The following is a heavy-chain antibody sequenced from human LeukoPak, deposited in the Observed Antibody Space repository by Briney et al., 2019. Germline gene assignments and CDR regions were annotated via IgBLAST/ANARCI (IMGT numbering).Heavy chain of an antibody. CDR3: AKDLPRITMVRGVWGYFDY. V-gene: IGHV3-23*01. J-gene: IGHJ4*02. D-gene: IGHD3-10*01. CDR1: GFTFSSYA. CDR2: ISGSGGGT. Sequence: GGSLRPSCAASGFTFSSYAMSWVRQAPGKGLEWVSSISGSGGGTYYADSVKGRFTISRDNSKNTLYLQMSSLRAEDTAVYYCAKDLPRITMVRGVWGYFDYWGQGNLVTVSS.